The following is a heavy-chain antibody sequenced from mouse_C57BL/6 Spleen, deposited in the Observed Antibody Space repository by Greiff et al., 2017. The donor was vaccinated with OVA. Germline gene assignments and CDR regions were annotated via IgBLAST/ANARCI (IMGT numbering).Heavy chain of an antibody. J-gene: IGHJ2*01. V-gene: IGHV1-52*01. CDR3: ARFDGYYEVDY. CDR2: IDPSDSET. CDR1: GYTFTSYW. Sequence: VKLQQPGAELVRPGSSVKLSCKASGYTFTSYWMHWVKQRPIQGLEWIGNIDPSDSETHYNQKFKDKATLTVDKSSSTAYMQLSSLTSEDSAVYDCARFDGYYEVDYWGQGTTLTVSS. D-gene: IGHD2-3*01.